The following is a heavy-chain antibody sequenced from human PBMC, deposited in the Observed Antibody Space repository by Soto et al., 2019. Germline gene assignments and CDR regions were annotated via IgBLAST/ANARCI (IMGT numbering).Heavy chain of an antibody. J-gene: IGHJ6*02. V-gene: IGHV3-33*01. CDR1: GFTFSSYG. CDR2: IWYDGSSK. CDR3: ARVYRVCSLFYYSYGMYV. D-gene: IGHD2-15*01. Sequence: PGGSLRLSCAVSGFTFSSYGMHWVRQAPGKGLEWVAVIWYDGSSKYYADSVKGRFTISRDNSKNTLYLQMDSLRAEDTAVYYCARVYRVCSLFYYSYGMYVWGQGTTVTVSS.